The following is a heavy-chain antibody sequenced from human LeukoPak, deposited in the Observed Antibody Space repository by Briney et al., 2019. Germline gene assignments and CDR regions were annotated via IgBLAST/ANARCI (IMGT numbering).Heavy chain of an antibody. J-gene: IGHJ3*02. V-gene: IGHV3-48*01. CDR1: GFTFSSYS. CDR3: ARVGCSGGSCYLKGYAFDI. CDR2: ISSSSSTI. Sequence: PGGSLRLSCAASGFTFSSYSMNWVRQAPGKGLEWVSYISSSSSTIYYADSVKGRFTISRDNAKNSLYLQMNSLRAEDTAVYYCARVGCSGGSCYLKGYAFDIWGQGTMVTVSS. D-gene: IGHD2-15*01.